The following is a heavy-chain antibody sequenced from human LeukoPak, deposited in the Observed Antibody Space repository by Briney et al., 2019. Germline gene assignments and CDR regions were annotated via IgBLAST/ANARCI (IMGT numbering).Heavy chain of an antibody. V-gene: IGHV3-23*01. Sequence: GGTLRLSCAASGFTFSSYGMSWVRQAPGKGLEWVSAISGSGGSTYYADSVKGRFTISRDNSKNTLYLQMNSLRAEDTAVYYCAKGSRGREPYYFDYWGQGTLVTVSS. CDR1: GFTFSSYG. J-gene: IGHJ4*02. CDR3: AKGSRGREPYYFDY. CDR2: ISGSGGST. D-gene: IGHD3-16*01.